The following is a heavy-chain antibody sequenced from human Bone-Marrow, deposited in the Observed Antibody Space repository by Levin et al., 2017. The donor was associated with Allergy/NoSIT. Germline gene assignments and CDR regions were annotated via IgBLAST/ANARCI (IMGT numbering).Heavy chain of an antibody. D-gene: IGHD3-22*01. V-gene: IGHV1-8*01. CDR3: ARGDCYSGSCYGPDWFDP. J-gene: IGHJ5*02. Sequence: GGSLRLSCKTSGYTFTSYNVYWVRQAPGHGLEYMGYINPNSGHTGFAQKFQGRLTMTRNSSITTAYMELSGLRSEDTAIYYCARGDCYSGSCYGPDWFDPWGQGTQVTVSS. CDR2: INPNSGHT. CDR1: GYTFTSYN.